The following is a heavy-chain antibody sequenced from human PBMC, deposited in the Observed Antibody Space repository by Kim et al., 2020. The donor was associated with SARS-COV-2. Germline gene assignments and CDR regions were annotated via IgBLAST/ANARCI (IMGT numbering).Heavy chain of an antibody. CDR3: AKTGSYRYDN. CDR2: INADGSST. J-gene: IGHJ4*02. CDR1: GFTFSSYW. V-gene: IGHV3-74*01. D-gene: IGHD3-10*01. Sequence: GGSLRLSCAASGFTFSSYWMQWVRQPPGKGLVWVSRINADGSSTNYADSAKGRFTISRDNTKNILYLQMNSLRAEDSAVYYCAKTGSYRYDNWGQGTLVTVSS.